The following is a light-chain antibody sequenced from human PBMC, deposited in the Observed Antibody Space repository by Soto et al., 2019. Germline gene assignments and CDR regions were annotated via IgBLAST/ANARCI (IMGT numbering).Light chain of an antibody. CDR3: QQYNNWLRT. J-gene: IGKJ1*01. CDR1: QSVSSN. Sequence: EIVMTQSPATLSVSPGERATLSCRASQSVSSNLAWYQQKPGQAPRLLIYGASTRATGIPARLSGSGSGTEFTLTISSLQSEDFAVYYCQQYNNWLRTFGQGTKVEIK. V-gene: IGKV3-15*01. CDR2: GAS.